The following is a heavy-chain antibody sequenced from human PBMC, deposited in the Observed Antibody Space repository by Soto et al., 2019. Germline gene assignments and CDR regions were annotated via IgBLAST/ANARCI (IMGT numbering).Heavy chain of an antibody. D-gene: IGHD3-10*01. CDR2: IDKVGTDS. Sequence: EVQLVESGGGLVQPGGSLRLSCAASEFTFSGRSVHWVRQAPGNGLVWVSGIDKVGTDSTYADSVKGRFTSSRDNAKNTVYLQMNSLRVEVTAVYYCARGWFGPDVWGKGTAVTVSS. CDR3: ARGWFGPDV. J-gene: IGHJ6*03. CDR1: EFTFSGRS. V-gene: IGHV3-74*01.